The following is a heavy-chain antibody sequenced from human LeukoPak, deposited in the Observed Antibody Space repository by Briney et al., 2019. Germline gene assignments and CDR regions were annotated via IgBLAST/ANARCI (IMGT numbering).Heavy chain of an antibody. CDR3: AKVLLRLGELSPFDY. CDR1: GFTFSSYG. CDR2: ISYDGSNK. Sequence: GGSLTPSCAAYGFTFSSYGMHWVRQAPGKGLEWVAVISYDGSNKYYAYSVRGRFTISRDNSKNTLYLQMNSLRAEDTAVYYCAKVLLRLGELSPFDYWGQGTLVTVSS. D-gene: IGHD3-16*02. V-gene: IGHV3-30*18. J-gene: IGHJ4*02.